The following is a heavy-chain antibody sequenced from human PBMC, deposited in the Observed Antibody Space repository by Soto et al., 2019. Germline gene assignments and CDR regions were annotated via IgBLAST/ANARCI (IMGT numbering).Heavy chain of an antibody. CDR2: IYYSGST. D-gene: IGHD6-25*01. Sequence: QVQLQESGPGLVTLSQTLSLTCTVSGGSISSGGFYWSWIRQHPGKGLEWIGHIYYSGSTYYNPSLKSRVTISVDTSKNHFSMNLSSLTAADTAVYYCARIIASAGTNWFDPWGQGTLVTVSS. J-gene: IGHJ5*02. CDR1: GGSISSGGFY. CDR3: ARIIASAGTNWFDP. V-gene: IGHV4-31*03.